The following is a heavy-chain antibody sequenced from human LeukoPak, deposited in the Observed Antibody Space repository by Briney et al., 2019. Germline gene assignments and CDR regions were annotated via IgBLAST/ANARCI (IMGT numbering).Heavy chain of an antibody. CDR1: GFTFSSYS. CDR3: ARGGAYGSGSFWFDP. Sequence: GGSLRLSCAASGFTFSSYSMNWVRQAPGKGLEWVSVIYSGGSTYYADSVKGRFTISRDNAKNTLYLQMNSLRAEDTAVYYCARGGAYGSGSFWFDPWGQGTLVTVSS. D-gene: IGHD3-10*01. CDR2: IYSGGST. J-gene: IGHJ5*02. V-gene: IGHV3-66*01.